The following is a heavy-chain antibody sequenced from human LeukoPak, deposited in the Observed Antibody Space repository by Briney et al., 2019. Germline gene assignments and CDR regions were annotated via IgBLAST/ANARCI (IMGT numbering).Heavy chain of an antibody. CDR3: ARPSFVTATTNWFDP. Sequence: SQTLSLTCTVSGGSISSGGYWWSWIRQYPGKGLEWIGYIYYSGSIYYNPSLRSRVTMSVDTSQNQYSLKLNSVTAADTAVYYCARPSFVTATTNWFDPWGQGTLVTVSS. CDR2: IYYSGSI. CDR1: GGSISSGGYW. D-gene: IGHD2-21*02. V-gene: IGHV4-31*03. J-gene: IGHJ5*02.